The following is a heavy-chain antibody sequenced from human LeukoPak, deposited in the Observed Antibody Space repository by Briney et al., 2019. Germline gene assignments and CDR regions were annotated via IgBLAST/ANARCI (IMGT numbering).Heavy chain of an antibody. CDR1: GGSFSGYY. CDR3: ARGRGYGNSYYFDY. Sequence: SETLSLTCAVYGGSFSGYYWSWIRQPPGKGLEWIGEINHSGSTNYNPSPKSRVTISVDTSKNQFSLKLNSVTAADTAVYYCARGRGYGNSYYFDYWGQGTLVTVSS. CDR2: INHSGST. V-gene: IGHV4-34*01. J-gene: IGHJ4*02. D-gene: IGHD5-12*01.